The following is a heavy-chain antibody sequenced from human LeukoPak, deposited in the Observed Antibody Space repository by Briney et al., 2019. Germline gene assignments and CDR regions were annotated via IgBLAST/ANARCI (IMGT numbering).Heavy chain of an antibody. CDR2: TYYRSKWYN. CDR1: GDSVSSNSAA. D-gene: IGHD1-14*01. V-gene: IGHV6-1*01. J-gene: IGHJ3*01. CDR3: VRDDGIGLDAFDV. Sequence: SQTLSLTCAVSGDSVSSNSAAWNWIRQSPSRGLEWLGRTYYRSKWYNDYAVSVKSRITINPDTSKNQFSLQLNSVTPEDTAVYYCVRDDGIGLDAFDVWSPGTMVAVSS.